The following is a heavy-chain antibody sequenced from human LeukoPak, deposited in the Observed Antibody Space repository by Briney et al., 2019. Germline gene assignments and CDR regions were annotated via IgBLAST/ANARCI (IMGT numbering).Heavy chain of an antibody. D-gene: IGHD6-19*01. V-gene: IGHV3-21*01. CDR1: GFTFSSYS. CDR2: ISSSSSYI. Sequence: GGSLRLSCAASGFTFSSYSMNWVRQAPGKGLEWVSSISSSSSYIYYADSVKGRFTISRDNAKNSLYLQMNSLRAEDTAVYYCARTWGIAVAGTVDYWGQGTLVTVSS. J-gene: IGHJ4*02. CDR3: ARTWGIAVAGTVDY.